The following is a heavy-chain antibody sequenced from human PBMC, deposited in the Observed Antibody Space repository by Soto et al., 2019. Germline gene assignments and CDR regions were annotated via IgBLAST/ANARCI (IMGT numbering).Heavy chain of an antibody. CDR1: GFTFDDYA. CDR3: AKDIIGTKLELPDY. Sequence: GGSLRLSCAASGFTFDDYAMHWVRQAPGNGLEWVSGISWNSGSIGYADSVKGPFSISRDNAKNSLYMQMNRLRAEDTALYYCAKDIIGTKLELPDYWGQGTLVTVSS. D-gene: IGHD1-7*01. V-gene: IGHV3-9*01. CDR2: ISWNSGSI. J-gene: IGHJ4*02.